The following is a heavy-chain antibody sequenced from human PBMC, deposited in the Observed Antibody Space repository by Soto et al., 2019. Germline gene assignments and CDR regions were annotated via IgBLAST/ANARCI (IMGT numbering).Heavy chain of an antibody. CDR1: GDSISSYY. Sequence: SETLSLTCTVSGDSISSYYWSWIRQPPGKGLECIGYIYYSGSTNYNPSLKSRVTISADTSKNQFSLKLSSVTAADTAVYYCASGGQLEAYFYGLDVWGRGTTVTVSS. J-gene: IGHJ6*02. CDR3: ASGGQLEAYFYGLDV. CDR2: IYYSGST. D-gene: IGHD6-13*01. V-gene: IGHV4-59*01.